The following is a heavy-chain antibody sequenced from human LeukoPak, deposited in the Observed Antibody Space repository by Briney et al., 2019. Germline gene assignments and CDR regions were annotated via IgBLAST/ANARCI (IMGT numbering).Heavy chain of an antibody. CDR3: TTGYCSSTSCYGGNY. Sequence: PGGSLRLSCAASGFTFSNAWMSWVRQAPGKGLEWVGRIKSKTDGGTTDYAAPVKGRFTISRDESENTLYLQMNSLKTEDTAMYYCTTGYCSSTSCYGGNYWGQGTLVTVSS. D-gene: IGHD2-2*01. CDR1: GFTFSNAW. J-gene: IGHJ4*02. V-gene: IGHV3-15*01. CDR2: IKSKTDGGTT.